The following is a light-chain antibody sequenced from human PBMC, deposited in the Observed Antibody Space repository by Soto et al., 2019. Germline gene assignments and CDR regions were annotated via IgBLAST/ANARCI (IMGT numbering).Light chain of an antibody. CDR2: KAS. J-gene: IGKJ1*01. CDR3: QQYHSYWT. CDR1: QSISSW. Sequence: DIQMTQSPSTLSASVGDRVTITCRASQSISSWLAWYQQKPGKAPKLLVYKASSLASGVPSRFSGSGSGAEFTLTISSLRPDDFATYYCQQYHSYWTFGQGPKVEIK. V-gene: IGKV1-5*03.